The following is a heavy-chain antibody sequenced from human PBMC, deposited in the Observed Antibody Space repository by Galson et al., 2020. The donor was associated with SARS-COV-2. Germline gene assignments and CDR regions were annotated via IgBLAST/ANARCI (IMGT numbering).Heavy chain of an antibody. V-gene: IGHV3-21*01. D-gene: IGHD4-17*01. CDR1: GFPFSSYS. Sequence: PGGSLRLSCAASGFPFSSYSMNWVRQAPGKGLEWVSSISSSSSYIYYADSVKGRFTISRDNAKNSLYLQMNSLRAEDTAVYYCARDYGDYAGAFDIWGQGTMVTVSS. CDR2: ISSSSSYI. J-gene: IGHJ3*02. CDR3: ARDYGDYAGAFDI.